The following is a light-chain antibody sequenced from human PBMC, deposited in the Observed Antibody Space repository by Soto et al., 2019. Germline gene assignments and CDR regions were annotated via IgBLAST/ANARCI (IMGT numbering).Light chain of an antibody. V-gene: IGLV4-69*01. J-gene: IGLJ2*01. CDR3: QTWGTGPMV. CDR2: LNSDGSH. Sequence: QPVLTQSPSASASLGASVKLTCTLSSGHSSYAIAWHQQQPEKGPRYLMKLNSDGSHSKGDGIPDRFSGSSSGAERYLTISSRQSEDEADYYCQTWGTGPMVFGGGTKLTVL. CDR1: SGHSSYA.